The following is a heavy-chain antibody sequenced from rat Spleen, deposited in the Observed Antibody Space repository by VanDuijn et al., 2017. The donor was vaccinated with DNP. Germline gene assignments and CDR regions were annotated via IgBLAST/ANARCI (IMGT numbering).Heavy chain of an antibody. CDR3: ARHYYDGSYYFDY. Sequence: EVQLVESGGGLVQPGRSLKLSCAASGFSFSDYYMAWVRQAPTKGLEWVASIHSDGGSTYYRDSVKGRFTVSRDNAKSTLYLQMDSLRSEDTATYHCARHYYDGSYYFDYWGQGLMVTVSS. V-gene: IGHV5-25*01. CDR1: GFSFSDYY. CDR2: IHSDGGST. J-gene: IGHJ2*01. D-gene: IGHD1-12*02.